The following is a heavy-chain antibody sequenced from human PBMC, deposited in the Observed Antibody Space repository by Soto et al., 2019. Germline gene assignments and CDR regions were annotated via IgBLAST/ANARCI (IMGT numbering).Heavy chain of an antibody. V-gene: IGHV3-23*01. Sequence: EVQLLESGGGLVQPGGSLRLSCAATGFTFSSYVMSWVRQAPGKGLDWVSAISGSGGSTYYADSVKGRFTISRDNSKNTLYLQMNSLRAEDTAVYYCAKTPLRSPYYYMDVWGKGTPVTVSS. D-gene: IGHD3-3*01. CDR1: GFTFSSYV. J-gene: IGHJ6*03. CDR2: ISGSGGST. CDR3: AKTPLRSPYYYMDV.